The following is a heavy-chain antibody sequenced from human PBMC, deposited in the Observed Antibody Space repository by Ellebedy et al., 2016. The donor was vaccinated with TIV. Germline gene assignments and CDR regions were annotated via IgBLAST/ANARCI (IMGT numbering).Heavy chain of an antibody. V-gene: IGHV3-30*14. D-gene: IGHD5-18*01. J-gene: IGHJ6*03. CDR3: ARDFPDTAMVPSYRGYYYYYMDV. Sequence: GGSLRLSXAASGFTFSSYAMHWVRQAPGKGLEWVAVISYDGSNKYYADSVKGRFTISRENAKNSLYLQMNSLRAGDTAVYYCARDFPDTAMVPSYRGYYYYYMDVWGKGTTVTVSS. CDR2: ISYDGSNK. CDR1: GFTFSSYA.